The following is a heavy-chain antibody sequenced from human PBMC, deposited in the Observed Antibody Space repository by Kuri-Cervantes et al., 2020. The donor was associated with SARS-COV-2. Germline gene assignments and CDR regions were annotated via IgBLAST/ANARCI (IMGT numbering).Heavy chain of an antibody. V-gene: IGHV4-28*01. CDR3: AAYRGAVGRPFVVAYYFDY. D-gene: IGHD3-16*02. CDR1: GYSISSSNW. CDR2: ISNSGIT. J-gene: IGHJ4*02. Sequence: SETLSLTCAVSGYSISSSNWWGWIRQPPTKGPEWIGSISNSGITEYNPSLKSRVTISLDTSSHLSLRLNSVTAADTAIYYCAAYRGAVGRPFVVAYYFDYWGQGTLVTVSS.